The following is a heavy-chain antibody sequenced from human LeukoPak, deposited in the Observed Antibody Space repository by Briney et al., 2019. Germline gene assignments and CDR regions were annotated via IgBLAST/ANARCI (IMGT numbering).Heavy chain of an antibody. CDR2: ISGSDGST. V-gene: IGHV3-23*01. D-gene: IGHD2/OR15-2a*01. J-gene: IGHJ4*02. CDR3: AKDSAKKYDDY. Sequence: GGSLRLSCAASGFTFSSYAMSWVRRAPGKGLEWVSGISGSDGSTNYADSVKGRFTISRENSKNTLYLQMNSLRAEDTAVYYCAKDSAKKYDDYWGQGTLVTVSS. CDR1: GFTFSSYA.